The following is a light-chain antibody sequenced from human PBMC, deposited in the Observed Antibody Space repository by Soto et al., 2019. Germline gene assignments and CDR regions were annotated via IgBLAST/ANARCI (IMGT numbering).Light chain of an antibody. CDR3: QQTYNPPPT. Sequence: DIQMTQSPSSLSVAAGDRVTITCRASQSINNYLNWYQHRPGEAPKLLIFGASSLQRGVPSRFSGSGSGTEFTLTISSLQRDDFATYYCQQTYNPPPTFGPGTKVEI. J-gene: IGKJ1*01. V-gene: IGKV1-39*01. CDR1: QSINNY. CDR2: GAS.